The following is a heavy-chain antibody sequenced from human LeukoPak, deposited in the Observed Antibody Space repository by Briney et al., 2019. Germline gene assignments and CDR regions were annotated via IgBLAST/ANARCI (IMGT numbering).Heavy chain of an antibody. J-gene: IGHJ4*02. Sequence: PGGSLRLSCAASGFTFSSYAMSWVRQAPGKGLQWVSGISGSGGSTYYADSVKGRFTISRDNSMNTLFLQMNSLRAEYTAVYYCAKAEKKGSSRPFNYWGQGSLLTVSS. V-gene: IGHV3-23*01. CDR1: GFTFSSYA. CDR2: ISGSGGST. D-gene: IGHD6-19*01. CDR3: AKAEKKGSSRPFNY.